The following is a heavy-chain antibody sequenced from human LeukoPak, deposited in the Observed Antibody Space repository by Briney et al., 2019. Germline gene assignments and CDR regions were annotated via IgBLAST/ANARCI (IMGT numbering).Heavy chain of an antibody. V-gene: IGHV3-9*01. Sequence: GGSLRLSCAASGFTFDDYAMHWVRQAPGKGLEWVSGISWNSGSIGYADSVKGRFTISRDNAKNSLYLQMNSLRAEDTALYYCAKDRRARDIGGFDYWVQGTLVTVSS. CDR1: GFTFDDYA. J-gene: IGHJ4*02. CDR2: ISWNSGSI. CDR3: AKDRRARDIGGFDY. D-gene: IGHD2-15*01.